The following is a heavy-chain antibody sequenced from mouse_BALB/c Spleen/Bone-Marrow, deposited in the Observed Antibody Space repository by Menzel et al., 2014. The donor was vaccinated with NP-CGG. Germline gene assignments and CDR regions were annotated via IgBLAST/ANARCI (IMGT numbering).Heavy chain of an antibody. CDR2: INPNNGGT. J-gene: IGHJ2*01. CDR1: GYTFTDYT. V-gene: IGHV1-18*01. CDR3: ARGLWYY. Sequence: EVQLQQSGPELVMPGASVKISCETSGYTFTDYTIYWVKQSHGKCLEWIGRINPNNGGTNYNQKFKDKATLTLDKSSSTAYMELRSLTSEDSAVYYCARGLWYYWGQGTTLTVSS. D-gene: IGHD1-1*02.